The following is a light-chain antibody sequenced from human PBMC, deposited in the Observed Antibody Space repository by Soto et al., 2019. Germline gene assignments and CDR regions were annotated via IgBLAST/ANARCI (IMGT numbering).Light chain of an antibody. J-gene: IGLJ1*01. CDR2: DVD. CDR1: SSDVGGCKC. V-gene: IGLV2-14*01. CDR3: SSFTSSSTLVV. Sequence: QSALTQPASVSGSPGQSITISCTGTSSDVGGCKCVSWYQQHPDKAPKLMIYDVDNRPSGVSNRFSGSKSGNTASLTISGLQAEDEADYYCSSFTSSSTLVVFGTGTKVTVL.